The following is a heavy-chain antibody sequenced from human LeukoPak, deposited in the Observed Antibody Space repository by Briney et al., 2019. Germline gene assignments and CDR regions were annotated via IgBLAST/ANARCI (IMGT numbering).Heavy chain of an antibody. J-gene: IGHJ3*02. CDR1: GYTFSSYA. D-gene: IGHD2-8*02. V-gene: IGHV7-4-1*02. CDR2: INTNTGNP. Sequence: GASVKVSCKASGYTFSSYAMHWVRQAPGQRLEWMGWINTNTGNPTYAQGFTGRFVFSLDTSVSTAYLQISSLKAEDTAVYYCASKIAWWALDIWGQGTMVTVSS. CDR3: ASKIAWWALDI.